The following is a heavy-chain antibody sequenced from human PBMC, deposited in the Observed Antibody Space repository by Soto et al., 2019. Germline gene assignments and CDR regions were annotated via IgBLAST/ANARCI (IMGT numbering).Heavy chain of an antibody. CDR1: GFTFSSYA. V-gene: IGHV3-30-3*02. CDR3: AKDALAYYDFWS. D-gene: IGHD3-3*01. J-gene: IGHJ4*02. Sequence: GGSLRLSCAASGFTFSSYAMHWVRQAPGKGLEWVAVISYDGSNKYYADSVKGRFTISRDNSKNTLYLQMNSLRAEDTAIYYCAKDALAYYDFWSWGQGTLVTVSS. CDR2: ISYDGSNK.